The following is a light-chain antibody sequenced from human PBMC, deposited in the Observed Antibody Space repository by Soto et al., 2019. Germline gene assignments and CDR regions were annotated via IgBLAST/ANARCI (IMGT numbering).Light chain of an antibody. J-gene: IGKJ4*01. Sequence: EIVLTQSPGTLSLSPGERATLSCRASRSVAKNLLAWYQQKPGQAPRLLIYGASSRAAGIPDRFSGSGSGTDVTLTISRLEPEDFAVDHCHQYASSPLTFGGGTKVDIK. CDR2: GAS. V-gene: IGKV3-20*01. CDR3: HQYASSPLT. CDR1: RSVAKNL.